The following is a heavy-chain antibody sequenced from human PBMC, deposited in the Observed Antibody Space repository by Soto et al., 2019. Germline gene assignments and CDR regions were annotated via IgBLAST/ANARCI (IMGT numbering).Heavy chain of an antibody. Sequence: LRLSFAASGFKFSNYAMSWVRQARGKGLEWVSLISATGGGTYYADSVKGRFTISRDNSHNTLYLQVHSLTAEDTAVYYCAKDRRAGGNSAFYFDFWGQGAQVTVPQ. CDR1: GFKFSNYA. V-gene: IGHV3-23*01. CDR3: AKDRRAGGNSAFYFDF. CDR2: ISATGGGT. J-gene: IGHJ4*02. D-gene: IGHD3-16*01.